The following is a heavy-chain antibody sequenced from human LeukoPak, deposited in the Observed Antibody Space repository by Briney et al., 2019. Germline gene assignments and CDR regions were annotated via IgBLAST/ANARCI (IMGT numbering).Heavy chain of an antibody. CDR2: IKSKTDGGTT. V-gene: IGHV3-15*01. CDR1: GFTFSNAW. CDR3: TTGYRSNEEVLDY. D-gene: IGHD5-18*01. J-gene: IGHJ4*02. Sequence: GGSLRLSCAASGFTFSNAWMSWVRQAPGKGLEWVGRIKSKTDGGTTDYAAPVKGRFTISRDDSKNTLYLQMNSLKTEDTAVYYCTTGYRSNEEVLDYWGQGTLVTVSS.